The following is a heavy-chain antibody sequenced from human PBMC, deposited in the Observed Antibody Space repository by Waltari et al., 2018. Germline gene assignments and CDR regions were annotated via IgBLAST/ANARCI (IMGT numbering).Heavy chain of an antibody. CDR1: GDSISSGDFY. CDR3: ARAPRGYSGYDHFDY. CDR2: IYSSGRT. Sequence: QVQLQESGPGLVKPSETLSLTCTVSGDSISSGDFYWSWIHQHPGRGLEWIGYIYSSGRTYYNPCLKSRITISVDTSKNQFSLTLSSVTAADTAVYYCARAPRGYSGYDHFDYWGQGILVTVSS. J-gene: IGHJ4*02. D-gene: IGHD5-12*01. V-gene: IGHV4-31*03.